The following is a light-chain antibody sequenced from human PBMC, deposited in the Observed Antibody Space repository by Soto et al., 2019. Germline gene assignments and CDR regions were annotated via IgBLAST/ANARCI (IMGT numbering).Light chain of an antibody. V-gene: IGLV2-23*01. Sequence: QSALTQPASVSGAPGQSITIPCTGTSTDVGSHNSVSWYQHHPGKAPKLIIYGDFKRPSGVSTRFSGSKSGNTASLTISGLQSEDETDYYCSSYAGGTFSVVFGGGTKLTVL. CDR2: GDF. J-gene: IGLJ2*01. CDR1: STDVGSHNS. CDR3: SSYAGGTFSVV.